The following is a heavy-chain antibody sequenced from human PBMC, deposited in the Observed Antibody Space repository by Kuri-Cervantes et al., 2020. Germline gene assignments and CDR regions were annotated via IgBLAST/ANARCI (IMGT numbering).Heavy chain of an antibody. V-gene: IGHV4-34*01. CDR1: GGSFSGYY. D-gene: IGHD5-24*01. CDR2: INHSGST. Sequence: SETLSPTCAVYGGSFSGYYWSWIRQPPGKGLEWIGEINHSGSTNYNPSLKSRVTISVDTSKNQFSLRLTSVTAADTAVYYCVRGGDDGYFAYFNYWGQGTLVTVSS. J-gene: IGHJ4*02. CDR3: VRGGDDGYFAYFNY.